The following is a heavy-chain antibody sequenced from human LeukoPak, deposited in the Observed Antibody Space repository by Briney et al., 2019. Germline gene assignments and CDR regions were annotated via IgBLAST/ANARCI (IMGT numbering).Heavy chain of an antibody. V-gene: IGHV4-59*11. CDR1: GGSISSHY. J-gene: IGHJ4*02. D-gene: IGHD2-2*01. CDR3: ARAPLGYCSSTSCSRSYYFDY. Sequence: SKTLSLTCTVSGGSISSHYWSWIRQPPGKGLEWIGYIYYSGSTSYNPSLKSRVTISVDTSKNQFSLKLSSVTAADTAVYYCARAPLGYCSSTSCSRSYYFDYRGQGTLVTVSS. CDR2: IYYSGST.